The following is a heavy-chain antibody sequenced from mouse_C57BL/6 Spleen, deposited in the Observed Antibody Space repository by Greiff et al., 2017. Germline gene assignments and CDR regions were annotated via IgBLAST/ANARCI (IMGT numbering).Heavy chain of an antibody. J-gene: IGHJ2*01. CDR3: TRGIITTVVGGVYFDY. CDR1: GYTFTDYE. D-gene: IGHD1-1*01. V-gene: IGHV1-15*01. Sequence: QVQLKESGAELVRPGASVTLSCKASGYTFTDYEMHWVKQTPVHGLEWIGAIDPETGGTASNQKFKGKAILTADKSSSTAYMELRSLTSEDSAVYYCTRGIITTVVGGVYFDYWGQGTTLTVSS. CDR2: IDPETGGT.